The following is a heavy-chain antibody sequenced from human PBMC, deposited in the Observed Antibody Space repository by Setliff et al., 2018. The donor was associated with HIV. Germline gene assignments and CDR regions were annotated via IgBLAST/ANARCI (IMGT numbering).Heavy chain of an antibody. CDR1: GGSTSSYY. CDR2: TYYSGST. Sequence: PSETLSLTCTVSGGSTSSYYWSWIRQSPGKGLEWIGYTYYSGSTNYNPSLKSRVTISVDTSKNQFSLKLSSVTAADTAVYYCATHYYASGSFDHWGQGTLVTVSS. CDR3: ATHYYASGSFDH. J-gene: IGHJ4*02. D-gene: IGHD3-10*01. V-gene: IGHV4-59*01.